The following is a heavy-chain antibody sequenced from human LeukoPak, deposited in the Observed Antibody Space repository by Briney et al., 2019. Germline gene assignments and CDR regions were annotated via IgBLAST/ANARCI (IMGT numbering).Heavy chain of an antibody. CDR3: AKDAWGWLVRTYNFDY. D-gene: IGHD6-19*01. Sequence: GGSLSLSCAVSGFTFSSYAMSWVRQAPGKGLEWVSDISGSGGSTYYADSVKGRFTISRANSKNTLYLQMNSLRAEDTAVYYCAKDAWGWLVRTYNFDYCGEGTLVTVSS. CDR2: ISGSGGST. J-gene: IGHJ4*02. CDR1: GFTFSSYA. V-gene: IGHV3-23*01.